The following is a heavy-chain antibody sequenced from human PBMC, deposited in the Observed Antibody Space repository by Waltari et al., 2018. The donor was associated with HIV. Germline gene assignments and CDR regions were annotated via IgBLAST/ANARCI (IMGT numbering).Heavy chain of an antibody. Sequence: EVQLLESGGDLQQPGGSLRLSCAASGFIFSSYAMSWVRQAPGRGLECVSSINGCTTGTFYAYSVKGRFTISRDSSKNTLYLQMNSLRAEDTAVYYCAKDRSYDSSGYFDYWGEGTLVTVSS. J-gene: IGHJ4*02. V-gene: IGHV3-23*01. CDR2: INGCTTGT. CDR3: AKDRSYDSSGYFDY. D-gene: IGHD3-22*01. CDR1: GFIFSSYA.